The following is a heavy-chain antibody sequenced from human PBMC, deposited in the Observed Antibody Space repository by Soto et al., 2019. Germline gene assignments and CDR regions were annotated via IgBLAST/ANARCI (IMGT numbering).Heavy chain of an antibody. D-gene: IGHD5-12*01. V-gene: IGHV4-30-2*01. CDR3: VTAEGGYSNFVFDS. CDR1: GGSISSGGYS. J-gene: IGHJ5*01. CDR2: IYYSGGT. Sequence: PSETLSLTCAVSGGSISSGGYSWSWIRQPPGKGLEWIGYIYYSGGTYYNPSLKSRVTISVDRPKNQFSLKLNSVTAADTAIYYCVTAEGGYSNFVFDSWGPGTLVTVSS.